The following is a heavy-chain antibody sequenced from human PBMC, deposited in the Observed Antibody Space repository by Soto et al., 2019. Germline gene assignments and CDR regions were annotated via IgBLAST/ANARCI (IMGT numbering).Heavy chain of an antibody. V-gene: IGHV1-18*01. Sequence: QVQLVQSGGEVKKPGASVKVSCKASGYTFSSYGNNWVRQAPGQGLEWLGWISPYDGNTKYAQILQGRVSMTTDTSTKTAYMEVRSLRSDDTAVYYCARGGYYDSSGSRNDHYYGMNVWGQGTTVTVSS. CDR3: ARGGYYDSSGSRNDHYYGMNV. D-gene: IGHD3-22*01. CDR2: ISPYDGNT. J-gene: IGHJ6*02. CDR1: GYTFSSYG.